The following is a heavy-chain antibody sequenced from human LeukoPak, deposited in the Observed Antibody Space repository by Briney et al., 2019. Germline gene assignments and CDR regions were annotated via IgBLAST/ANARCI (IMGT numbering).Heavy chain of an antibody. Sequence: GGSLRLSCAASGFTFSSYWMHWVRQAPGKGLVWVSRINSDGSSTSYADSVKGRFTISRDNAKNTLYLQMNSLRAEDTAVYYCAREDYYASTFDYWGQGTLVTVSS. J-gene: IGHJ4*02. CDR1: GFTFSSYW. V-gene: IGHV3-74*01. D-gene: IGHD1-26*01. CDR3: AREDYYASTFDY. CDR2: INSDGSST.